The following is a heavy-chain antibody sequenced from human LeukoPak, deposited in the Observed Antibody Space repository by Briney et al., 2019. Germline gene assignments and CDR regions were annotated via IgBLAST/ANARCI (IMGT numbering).Heavy chain of an antibody. CDR1: VGSISSYY. J-gene: IGHJ6*02. CDR2: IYYSGST. V-gene: IGHV4-59*01. Sequence: PSESLSLTWTVSVGSISSYYWSWIRKPPGKGLEWIGYIYYSGSTNYNPSLKSRVTISVDTSKNQFSLKLSSVTAADTAVYYCARDRGRGIAVAGTYHYYYGMDVWGQGTTVTVSS. D-gene: IGHD6-19*01. CDR3: ARDRGRGIAVAGTYHYYYGMDV.